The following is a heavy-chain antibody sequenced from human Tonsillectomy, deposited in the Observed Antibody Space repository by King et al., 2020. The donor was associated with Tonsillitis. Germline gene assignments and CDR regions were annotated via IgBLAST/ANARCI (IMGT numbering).Heavy chain of an antibody. CDR2: IFSNDEK. CDR3: ARILAAAAHDNWFDP. J-gene: IGHJ5*02. CDR1: GFSLSNARMG. D-gene: IGHD6-13*01. V-gene: IGHV2-26*01. Sequence: TLKESGPVLVKPTETLTLTCTVSGFSLSNARMGVSWIRQPPGKALEWLAHIFSNDEKSYSTSLKSRLTISKDTSKSQVVLTMTNMAPVDTATYYCARILAAAAHDNWFDPWGQGTLVTVSS.